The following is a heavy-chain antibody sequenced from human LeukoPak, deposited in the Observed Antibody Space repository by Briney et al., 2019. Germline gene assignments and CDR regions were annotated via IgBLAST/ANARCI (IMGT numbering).Heavy chain of an antibody. D-gene: IGHD5-12*01. V-gene: IGHV5-51*01. CDR2: IYPYDSDT. J-gene: IGHJ4*02. Sequence: GESLQISCKASGYSFTSYWIGWVRQMPGKGLELMGIIYPYDSDTRYSPSFQGQVTISADKSISTAYLQWSNLKASDTAMYYCARHIGYSAWNPDYWGQGTLVTVSS. CDR3: ARHIGYSAWNPDY. CDR1: GYSFTSYW.